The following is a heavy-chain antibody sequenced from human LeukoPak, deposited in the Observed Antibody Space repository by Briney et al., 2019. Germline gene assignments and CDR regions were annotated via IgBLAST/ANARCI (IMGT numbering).Heavy chain of an antibody. D-gene: IGHD2-15*01. CDR1: GFTFTSSA. CDR3: AKIPAYYCSGGSCYLPFDY. V-gene: IGHV1-58*02. CDR2: IVVGSGNT. J-gene: IGHJ4*02. Sequence: VASVKVSCKASGFTFTSSAMQWVRQARGQRLEWIGWIVVGSGNTNYAQKFQERVTITRDMSTSTAYMELSSLRSEDTAVYYCAKIPAYYCSGGSCYLPFDYWGQGTLVTVSS.